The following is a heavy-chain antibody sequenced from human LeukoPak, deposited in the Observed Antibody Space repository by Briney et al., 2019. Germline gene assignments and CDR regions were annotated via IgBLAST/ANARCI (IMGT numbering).Heavy chain of an antibody. CDR2: ISDSSDYI. D-gene: IGHD2-15*01. Sequence: GGSLRLSCAASGFSFSSYSMNWVRQAPGKGLEWVSSISDSSDYIYDADSVRGRFTISRDNAENSLYLQMSSLRAEDTAVYYCASEYCNGGSCYRSFDYWGQGTLVTVAS. V-gene: IGHV3-21*01. J-gene: IGHJ4*02. CDR1: GFSFSSYS. CDR3: ASEYCNGGSCYRSFDY.